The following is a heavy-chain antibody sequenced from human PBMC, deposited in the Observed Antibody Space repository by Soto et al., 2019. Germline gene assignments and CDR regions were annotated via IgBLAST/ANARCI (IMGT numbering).Heavy chain of an antibody. CDR1: TFTFGTYG. J-gene: IGHJ6*02. CDR2: IWYDRSKK. D-gene: IGHD1-1*01. Sequence: LSCAVCTFTFGTYGMCWVRQAPGKGLEWVAVIWYDRSKKYYSDSVKGRFTISRDNSKNTLYLQMDSVRAEDTAVYYCARDRSAGNYFYYGMDVWGQGTTVTVSS. CDR3: ARDRSAGNYFYYGMDV. V-gene: IGHV3-33*07.